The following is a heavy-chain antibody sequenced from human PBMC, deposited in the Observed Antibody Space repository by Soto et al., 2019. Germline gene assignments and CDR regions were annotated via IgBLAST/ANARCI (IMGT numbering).Heavy chain of an antibody. Sequence: QVQLVESGGGVVQPGRSLRLSCAASGFTFSSYGMHWVRQAPGKGLEWVAVISYDGSNKYYADSVKGRFTISRDNSKNTLYLQINSLRAEDTAVYYCAKTGTGWNDVWPTNWGQGTLVTVSS. V-gene: IGHV3-30*18. J-gene: IGHJ4*02. CDR2: ISYDGSNK. CDR1: GFTFSSYG. CDR3: AKTGTGWNDVWPTN. D-gene: IGHD1-1*01.